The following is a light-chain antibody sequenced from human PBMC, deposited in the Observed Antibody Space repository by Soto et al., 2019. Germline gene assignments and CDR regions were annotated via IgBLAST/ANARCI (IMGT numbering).Light chain of an antibody. CDR3: HQRRSWPRT. J-gene: IGKJ1*01. CDR2: DSS. Sequence: EIVSTQSPASLSSSPGERATLSCRASQTVFSRLAWYQHKPGQAPRLLIYDSSIRATGIPVRFSGSGSGTDFTLTISSLQPEDFAVYYCHQRRSWPRTFGQGTKVDIK. V-gene: IGKV3-11*01. CDR1: QTVFSR.